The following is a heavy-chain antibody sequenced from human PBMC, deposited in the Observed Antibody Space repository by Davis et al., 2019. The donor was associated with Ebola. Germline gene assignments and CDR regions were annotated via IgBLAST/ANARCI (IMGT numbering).Heavy chain of an antibody. J-gene: IGHJ4*02. Sequence: GESLKISCAVSGFTVSSSYMTWVRQAPGKGLEWVSVIYSGGSTYYADSVKGRSTISRDNSKNTLYLQMNSLRAEDTAVYYCARDRFGSYDYWGQGTLVTVSS. D-gene: IGHD3-16*01. CDR1: GFTVSSSY. CDR2: IYSGGST. CDR3: ARDRFGSYDY. V-gene: IGHV3-53*01.